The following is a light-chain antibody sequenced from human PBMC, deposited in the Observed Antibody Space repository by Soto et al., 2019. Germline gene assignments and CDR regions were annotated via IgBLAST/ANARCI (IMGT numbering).Light chain of an antibody. V-gene: IGKV1-33*01. J-gene: IGKJ4*01. CDR3: QQYDNLLLT. CDR1: QDISNY. CDR2: DAS. Sequence: DIQMTQSPSSLSASVGDRVTITCQASQDISNYLNWYQQKPGKAPKLLIYDASNLETGVPSRFSGSGSGTDFTFTISSLQAEDIATYYCQQYDNLLLTFGGGTKVEIK.